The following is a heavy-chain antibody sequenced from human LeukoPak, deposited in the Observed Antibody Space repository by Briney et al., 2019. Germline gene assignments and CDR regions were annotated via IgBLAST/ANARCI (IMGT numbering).Heavy chain of an antibody. D-gene: IGHD2-2*01. CDR1: GYTFTSYG. J-gene: IGHJ4*02. Sequence: ASVKLSCKASGYTFTSYGISWVRQAPGPGLEWLGWISEYNGNTNYAQKLLVRVTMTTDTYTRTAYMELRSLRSDDTAVYYCARDQVGYCSSTSSSPGDYWGQGTLVTVSA. V-gene: IGHV1-18*01. CDR2: ISEYNGNT. CDR3: ARDQVGYCSSTSSSPGDY.